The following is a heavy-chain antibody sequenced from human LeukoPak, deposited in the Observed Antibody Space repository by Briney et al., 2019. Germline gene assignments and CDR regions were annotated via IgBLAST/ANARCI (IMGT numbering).Heavy chain of an antibody. J-gene: IGHJ4*02. CDR3: ARLHSFSWGYFDY. D-gene: IGHD6-6*01. CDR2: IYPGDSHT. CDR1: GYIFTSYW. Sequence: GESLKISCKGSGYIFTSYWIGWVRQMPGKVLECMGIIYPGDSHTRYRPSFQGQVTISADKSISTAYQQWSSLKASDTAMYYCARLHSFSWGYFDYWGQGTLVIVSS. V-gene: IGHV5-51*01.